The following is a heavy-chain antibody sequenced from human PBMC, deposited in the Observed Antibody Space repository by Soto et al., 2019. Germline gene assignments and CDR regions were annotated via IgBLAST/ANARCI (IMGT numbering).Heavy chain of an antibody. Sequence: SETLSLTCAVYGGSFSGYYWSWIRQPPGKGLEWIGEINHSGSTNYNPSLKSRVTISVDTSKNQFSLKLSSVTAADTAVYYCASGATHYDILTGLDYWGKGTLVTVSS. D-gene: IGHD3-9*01. V-gene: IGHV4-34*01. J-gene: IGHJ4*02. CDR1: GGSFSGYY. CDR3: ASGATHYDILTGLDY. CDR2: INHSGST.